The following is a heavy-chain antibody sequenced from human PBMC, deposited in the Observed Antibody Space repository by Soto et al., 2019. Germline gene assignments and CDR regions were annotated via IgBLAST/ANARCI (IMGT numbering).Heavy chain of an antibody. CDR1: GYSFSSYT. CDR3: ARVRGSSSAVPDDIDY. D-gene: IGHD2-2*01. V-gene: IGHV1-18*04. J-gene: IGHJ4*02. Sequence: ASVKVSCKASGYSFSSYTITWVRQAPGQGLQWMGWISPYSGFTNYPQNFQGRVSMTTDPSTTTAYMELRSLRSDDTAFYYCARVRGSSSAVPDDIDYWGQGTLVTVSS. CDR2: ISPYSGFT.